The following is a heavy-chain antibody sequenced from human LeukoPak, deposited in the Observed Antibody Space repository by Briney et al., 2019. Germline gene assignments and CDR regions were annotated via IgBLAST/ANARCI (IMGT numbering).Heavy chain of an antibody. J-gene: IGHJ4*02. Sequence: ASVKVSCKASGGTFSSYAISWVRQGPGQGLEWMGGIIPIFGTANYAQKFQGRVTITADESTSTAYMELSSLRSEDTAVYYCARESPGAYCSGDCYLDYWGQGTLVTVSS. CDR1: GGTFSSYA. CDR2: IIPIFGTA. CDR3: ARESPGAYCSGDCYLDY. D-gene: IGHD2-21*01. V-gene: IGHV1-69*01.